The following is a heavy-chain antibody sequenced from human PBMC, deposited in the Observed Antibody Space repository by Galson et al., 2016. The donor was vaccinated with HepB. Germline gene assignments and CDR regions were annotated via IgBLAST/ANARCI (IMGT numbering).Heavy chain of an antibody. V-gene: IGHV5-51*01. CDR1: GYIFNSYW. CDR3: ARQGDDYGLAY. Sequence: QSGAEVKKPGESLKISCKGSGYIFNSYWIGWVRQMPGKGLEWMGNIFPRDFETRYSPSFQGRVTTSADMSLSTAYLQWNSLKASDTAIYYCARQGDDYGLAYWGQGALVTVSS. CDR2: IFPRDFET. J-gene: IGHJ4*02. D-gene: IGHD4-17*01.